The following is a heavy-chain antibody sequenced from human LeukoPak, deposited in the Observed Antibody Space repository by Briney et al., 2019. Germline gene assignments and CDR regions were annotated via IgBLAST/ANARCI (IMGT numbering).Heavy chain of an antibody. D-gene: IGHD6-19*01. CDR2: ISYDGSND. J-gene: IGHJ4*02. CDR3: ATNGPGIAVAGYVDY. V-gene: IGHV3-30-3*01. Sequence: GGSLRLSCAASGFTFSGYAMHWVRQAPGKGLEWVAVISYDGSNDYYADSVKGRFTISRDNSKNTLYLQMNSLRAEDTAVYYCATNGPGIAVAGYVDYWGQGTLVTVSS. CDR1: GFTFSGYA.